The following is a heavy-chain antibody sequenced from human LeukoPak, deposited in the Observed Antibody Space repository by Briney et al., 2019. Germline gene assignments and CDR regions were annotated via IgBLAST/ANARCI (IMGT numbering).Heavy chain of an antibody. J-gene: IGHJ4*02. Sequence: GGSLRLSCAASGFTVSSNYMSWVRQAPGKGLEWFSVIYSGGSTYDADSVKGRFTVSRDNSKNTLYLQMNSLRAEDTAVYYCARDSPEYSSGPPVDYWGQGTLVTVSS. V-gene: IGHV3-66*02. CDR1: GFTVSSNY. CDR2: IYSGGST. CDR3: ARDSPEYSSGPPVDY. D-gene: IGHD6-19*01.